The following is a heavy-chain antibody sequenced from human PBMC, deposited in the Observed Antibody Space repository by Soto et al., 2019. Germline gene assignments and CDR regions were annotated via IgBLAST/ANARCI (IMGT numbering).Heavy chain of an antibody. D-gene: IGHD3-10*01. CDR3: ARDTIGARYYGSGSYYEHDAFDI. V-gene: IGHV1-69*12. J-gene: IGHJ3*02. CDR1: GGTFSSYA. Sequence: QVQLVQSGAEVKKPGSSVKVSCKASGGTFSSYAISWVRQAPGQGLEWMGGIIPIFGTANYAQKFQGRVTITADESTSTAYMDLSSLRSEDTAVYYCARDTIGARYYGSGSYYEHDAFDIWGQGTMVTVCS. CDR2: IIPIFGTA.